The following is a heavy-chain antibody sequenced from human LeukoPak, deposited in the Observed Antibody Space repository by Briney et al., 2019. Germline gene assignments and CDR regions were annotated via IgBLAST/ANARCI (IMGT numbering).Heavy chain of an antibody. CDR3: ARENTMIRGVPRGFDI. Sequence: SGGSLRLSCAASGFTVSNNYMSWVRQAPGKGLEWVSLIYTGGSTDYADSVKGRFTISRDNSKNTLYLQMNSLRAEDTAVYYCARENTMIRGVPRGFDIWGQGTMVTVSS. V-gene: IGHV3-66*01. J-gene: IGHJ3*02. D-gene: IGHD3-10*01. CDR1: GFTVSNNY. CDR2: IYTGGST.